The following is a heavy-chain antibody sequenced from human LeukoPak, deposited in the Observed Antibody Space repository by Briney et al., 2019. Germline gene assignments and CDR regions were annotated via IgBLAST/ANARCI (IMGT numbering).Heavy chain of an antibody. Sequence: GASVKVSCKASGGTFSSYAISWVRQAPGQGLEWMGRIIPILGIANYAQKFQGRVTITADKSTSTAYMELSSLRSEDTAVYYCARVRKGNSHGGLLDYWGQGTLVTVSS. J-gene: IGHJ4*02. CDR3: ARVRKGNSHGGLLDY. CDR2: IIPILGIA. V-gene: IGHV1-69*04. D-gene: IGHD2/OR15-2a*01. CDR1: GGTFSSYA.